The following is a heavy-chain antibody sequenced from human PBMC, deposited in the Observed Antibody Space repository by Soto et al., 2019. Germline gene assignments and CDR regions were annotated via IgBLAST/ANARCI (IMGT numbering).Heavy chain of an antibody. Sequence: GGSLRLSCEASGFIFTNFWMHWVRQVPGKGLVWVSRIDTSGSSTSYADSVKGRFTISRDNAKNAVSLQMNSLRAEDTGVYYCAKDSWYFDLWSQGSLVTVSS. CDR3: AKDSWYFDL. CDR2: IDTSGSST. D-gene: IGHD6-13*01. V-gene: IGHV3-74*01. CDR1: GFIFTNFW. J-gene: IGHJ4*02.